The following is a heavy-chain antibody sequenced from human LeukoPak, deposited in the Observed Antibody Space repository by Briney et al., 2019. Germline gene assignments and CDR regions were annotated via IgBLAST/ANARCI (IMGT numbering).Heavy chain of an antibody. D-gene: IGHD6-19*01. J-gene: IGHJ4*02. CDR2: IHHSGDT. CDR3: ARRFDTSGWVDY. Sequence: PSETLSLTCSVSGASIRSSYWTWIRQPPGKGLEWIGKIHHSGDTNHNPSLKSRVTVSLDTSRSQFSLRLSSVTAADTAVYYCARRFDTSGWVDYWGQGTLVTVSS. V-gene: IGHV4-59*08. CDR1: GASIRSSY.